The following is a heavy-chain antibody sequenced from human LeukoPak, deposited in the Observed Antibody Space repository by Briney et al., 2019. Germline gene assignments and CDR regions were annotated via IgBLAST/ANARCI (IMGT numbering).Heavy chain of an antibody. D-gene: IGHD2-2*02. V-gene: IGHV3-30*18. CDR3: AKIYCSSKRCYMYYFDF. J-gene: IGHJ4*02. Sequence: GGSLRLSCAASGFTFSSYGMHWVRQAPGKGLEWVAVISYDESSKYYVDSVKGRFAISRDNSKNTLYLQMNSLRAEDTAVYYCAKIYCSSKRCYMYYFDFWGQGALVTVSS. CDR2: ISYDESSK. CDR1: GFTFSSYG.